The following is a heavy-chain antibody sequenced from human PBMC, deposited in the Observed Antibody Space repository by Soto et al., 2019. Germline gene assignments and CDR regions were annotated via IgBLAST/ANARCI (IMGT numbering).Heavy chain of an antibody. CDR2: IKSKTDGGTT. CDR1: GFTFSNAW. J-gene: IGHJ3*02. V-gene: IGHV3-15*01. D-gene: IGHD3-10*01. Sequence: GGSLRLSCAASGFTFSNAWMSWVRQAPGKGLEWVGRIKSKTDGGTTDYAAPVKGRFTISRDDSKNTLYLQMNSLKTEDTAVYYCTTDGSMVRGVHDAFDIWGQGTMVTVSS. CDR3: TTDGSMVRGVHDAFDI.